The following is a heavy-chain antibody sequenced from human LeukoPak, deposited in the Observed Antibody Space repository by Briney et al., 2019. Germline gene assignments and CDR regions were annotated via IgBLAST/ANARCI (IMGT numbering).Heavy chain of an antibody. CDR2: ISSSSTYI. V-gene: IGHV3-21*04. CDR3: VRDTGWFRFDS. CDR1: GFTFSSYS. Sequence: GGSLRLSCAASGFTFSSYSMNWVRQAPGERLEWVSSISSSSTYIYYADSVKGRFTISRDDAKNSLFLQMNSLRAEDTAVYYCVRDTGWFRFDSWGQGTLVTVSS. J-gene: IGHJ4*02. D-gene: IGHD6-19*01.